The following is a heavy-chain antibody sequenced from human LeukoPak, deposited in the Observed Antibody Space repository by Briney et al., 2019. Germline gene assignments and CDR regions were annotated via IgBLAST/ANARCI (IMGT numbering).Heavy chain of an antibody. CDR2: IKSRAGGGTA. V-gene: IGHV3-15*01. CDR1: GFTFSTAW. D-gene: IGHD5-24*01. Sequence: GGSLRLSCAASGFTFSTAWLTWVRQTPEKGQEWVGHIKSRAGGGTADYAAPAKGRLTVSRDDSTNMVYLQMNSLKTEDSAVYYCATEFYRDGYNYWGQGTLVTVSS. CDR3: ATEFYRDGYNY. J-gene: IGHJ4*02.